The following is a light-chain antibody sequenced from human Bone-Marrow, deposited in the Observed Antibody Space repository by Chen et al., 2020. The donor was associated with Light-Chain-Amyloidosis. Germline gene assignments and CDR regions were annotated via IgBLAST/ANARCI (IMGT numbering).Light chain of an antibody. CDR2: LNSDGSH. V-gene: IGLV4-69*01. CDR3: QTWGTGIQV. CDR1: SGHSNYA. J-gene: IGLJ3*02. Sequence: QLVVTQSPSASASLGASVKLTCTLSSGHSNYAVAWHQQQPETGPRYLMKLNSDGSHHKGDGIPDRFSGSSSGAERYLTISSLQSEDEADYFCQTWGTGIQVFGGGTKLTVL.